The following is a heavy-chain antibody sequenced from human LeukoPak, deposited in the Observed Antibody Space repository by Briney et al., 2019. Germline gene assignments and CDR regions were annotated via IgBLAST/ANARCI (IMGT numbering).Heavy chain of an antibody. CDR1: GFTFSSYA. V-gene: IGHV3-30-3*01. Sequence: GGSLRLSCAASGFTFSSYAMHWVRQAPGKGLEWVAVISYDGSSKYYADSVRGRFTISRDNSKNTLYLQMNSLRAEDTAVYYCASGWNGDYERRSDFDYWGQGTLVTVSS. D-gene: IGHD4-17*01. CDR3: ASGWNGDYERRSDFDY. CDR2: ISYDGSSK. J-gene: IGHJ4*02.